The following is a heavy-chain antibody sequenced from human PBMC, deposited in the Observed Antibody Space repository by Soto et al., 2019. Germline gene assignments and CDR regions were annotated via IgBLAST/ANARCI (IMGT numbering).Heavy chain of an antibody. D-gene: IGHD3-3*01. CDR2: MNPNSGNT. V-gene: IGHV1-8*01. CDR3: ARGGYYDFWSGLPTRYYYGMDV. Sequence: QVQLVQSGAEVKKPGASVKVSCKASGYTFTSYDINWVRQATGQGLEWMGWMNPNSGNTGYAQKFQGRVTMTRNTSISXXYXEXISLRSEDTAVYYCARGGYYDFWSGLPTRYYYGMDVWGQGTTVTVSS. CDR1: GYTFTSYD. J-gene: IGHJ6*02.